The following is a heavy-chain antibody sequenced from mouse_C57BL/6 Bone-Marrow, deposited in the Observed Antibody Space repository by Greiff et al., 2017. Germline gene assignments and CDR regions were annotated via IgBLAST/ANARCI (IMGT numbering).Heavy chain of an antibody. Sequence: QVQLQQSGAELAKPGASVKLSCKASGYTFTSYWMHWVKQRPGQGLEWIGYINPSSGYTKYNQKFKDKATLTADKSSSTAYMQLSSLTYEDSAVYYCARPPNWDVRAMDYWGQGTSVTVSS. CDR1: GYTFTSYW. V-gene: IGHV1-7*01. CDR2: INPSSGYT. D-gene: IGHD4-1*01. J-gene: IGHJ4*01. CDR3: ARPPNWDVRAMDY.